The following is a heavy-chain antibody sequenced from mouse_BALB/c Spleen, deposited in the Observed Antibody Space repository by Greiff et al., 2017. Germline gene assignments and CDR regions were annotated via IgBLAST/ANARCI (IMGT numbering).Heavy chain of an antibody. CDR2: IDPENGDT. CDR3: NACYYGNYFAY. J-gene: IGHJ3*01. D-gene: IGHD2-1*01. V-gene: IGHV14-4*02. CDR1: GFNIKDYY. Sequence: EVQLQQSGAELVRSGASVKLSCTASGFNIKDYYMHWVKQRPEQGLEWIGWIDPENGDTEYAPKFQGKATMTADTSSNTAYLQLSSLTSEDTDVSYCNACYYGNYFAYWGQGTLVTVSA.